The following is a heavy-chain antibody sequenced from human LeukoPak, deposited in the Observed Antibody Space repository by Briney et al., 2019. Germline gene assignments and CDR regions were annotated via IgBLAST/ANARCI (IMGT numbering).Heavy chain of an antibody. J-gene: IGHJ4*02. CDR2: ISYDGSNK. Sequence: GGSLRLSCAASGFTFSSYAMHWVRQAPGKGLEWVGVISYDGSNKYYADSVKGRFTISRDNSKNTLYLQMNSLRAEDTAVYYCARDLSAAGTIDYWGQGTLVTVSS. CDR1: GFTFSSYA. D-gene: IGHD6-13*01. CDR3: ARDLSAAGTIDY. V-gene: IGHV3-30-3*01.